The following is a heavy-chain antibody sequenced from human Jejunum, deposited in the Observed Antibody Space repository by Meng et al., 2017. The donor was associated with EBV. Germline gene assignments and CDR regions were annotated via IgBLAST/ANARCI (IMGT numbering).Heavy chain of an antibody. Sequence: HVQRQESGPRLEKPSGTLSLTCVVSGGSISDNDWWSWVRQPPGKGLEWLGEIYHGGGTNYNPSLESRVTISVDKSKNQFSLKLNSVTVADTAVYYCAGNGYYALEYWGPGILVTVAS. CDR1: GGSISDNDW. CDR2: IYHGGGT. V-gene: IGHV4-4*02. D-gene: IGHD3-22*01. J-gene: IGHJ4*02. CDR3: AGNGYYALEY.